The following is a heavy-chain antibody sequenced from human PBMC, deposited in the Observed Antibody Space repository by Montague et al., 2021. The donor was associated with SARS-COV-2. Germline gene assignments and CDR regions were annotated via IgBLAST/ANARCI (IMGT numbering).Heavy chain of an antibody. V-gene: IGHV4-61*02. CDR2: IYTSGSA. CDR1: GGSISSGSYY. Sequence: TLSLTYTVSGGSISSGSYYWTWIRQPAGKGLEWIGRIYTSGSANYNASLKSRVTISLDTSKNQFSLKLSSVTAADTAVYYCARDRERYDASDYSGVYYYYGMDVWGQGTAVTVSS. CDR3: ARDRERYDASDYSGVYYYYGMDV. D-gene: IGHD3-22*01. J-gene: IGHJ6*02.